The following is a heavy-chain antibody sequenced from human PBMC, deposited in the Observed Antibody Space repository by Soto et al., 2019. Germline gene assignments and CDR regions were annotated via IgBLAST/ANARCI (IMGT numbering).Heavy chain of an antibody. CDR1: GYSFASYW. Sequence: GESLKISCKGSGYSFASYWIVWVRQMPGKGLEWMGIIYPGDSDTRYSPSFQGQVTISADKSISTAYLQMNSLRAEDTAVYYCARDRYGNYGYGMDVWGQGTTVTVSS. D-gene: IGHD4-17*01. CDR3: ARDRYGNYGYGMDV. V-gene: IGHV5-51*01. J-gene: IGHJ6*02. CDR2: IYPGDSDT.